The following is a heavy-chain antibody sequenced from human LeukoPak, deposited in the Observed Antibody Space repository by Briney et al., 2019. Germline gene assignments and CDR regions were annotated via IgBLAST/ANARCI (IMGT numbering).Heavy chain of an antibody. V-gene: IGHV4-59*01. CDR1: GGSISTYY. Sequence: SEALSLTCTVSGGSISTYYWNWIRQSPGKGLEWIGYMYYSGSTNYNPSLKSRVTISVDTSKNESSLKLSSVTAADTAVYYCARTPATTWTNHFDYWGQGTLVTVSS. J-gene: IGHJ4*02. CDR2: MYYSGST. CDR3: ARTPATTWTNHFDY. D-gene: IGHD4-17*01.